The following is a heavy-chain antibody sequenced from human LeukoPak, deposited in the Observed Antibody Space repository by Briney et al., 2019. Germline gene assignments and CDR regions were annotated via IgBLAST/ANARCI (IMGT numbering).Heavy chain of an antibody. Sequence: SETLSLTCTVSGGSISSSSHSWGWIRQPPGKGLEWTGTIYYTGRTYYNPSLESRLTISIDTSKNQFSLKLTSVTAADTAIYCAQSLGSGNWIGNWFDPWGQGTLVTVSS. CDR1: GGSISSSSHS. J-gene: IGHJ5*02. D-gene: IGHD1-1*01. CDR3: QSLGSGNWIGNWFDP. V-gene: IGHV4-39*01. CDR2: IYYTGRT.